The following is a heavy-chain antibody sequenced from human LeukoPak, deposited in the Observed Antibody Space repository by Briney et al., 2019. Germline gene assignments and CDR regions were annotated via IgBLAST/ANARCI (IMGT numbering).Heavy chain of an antibody. CDR2: NSSSSSYI. V-gene: IGHV3-21*01. CDR3: AMSIAARLLDY. J-gene: IGHJ4*02. D-gene: IGHD6-6*01. Sequence: GGSLRLSCAASGFTFSSYSMNWVRQAPGKGLEWVSSNSSSSSYIYYADSVKGRFTISRDNAKNSLYLQMNSLRAEDTAVYYCAMSIAARLLDYWGQGTLVTVSS. CDR1: GFTFSSYS.